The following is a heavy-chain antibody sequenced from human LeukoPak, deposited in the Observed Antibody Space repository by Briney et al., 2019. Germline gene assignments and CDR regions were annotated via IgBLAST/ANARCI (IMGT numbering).Heavy chain of an antibody. Sequence: GGSLRLSCAASGFTFSSYAMSWVRQAPGKGLEWVSDSVKGRFTISRDNSKNTLYLQMNSLRAEDTAVYYCAKDLRIGAFDIWGQGTMVTVSP. V-gene: IGHV3-23*01. D-gene: IGHD2-15*01. J-gene: IGHJ3*02. CDR1: GFTFSSYA. CDR3: AKDLRIGAFDI.